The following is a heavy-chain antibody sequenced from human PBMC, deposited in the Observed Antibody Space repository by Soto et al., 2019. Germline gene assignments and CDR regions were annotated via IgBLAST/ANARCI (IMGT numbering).Heavy chain of an antibody. V-gene: IGHV3-48*01. Sequence: GGSLRLSCAASGFTFSSYIMNWVRQAPGKGLEWVSYISSSSSTIYYADSVKGRFTISRDNAKNSLYLQMNSLRAEDTAVYYCARTRIAAAGTDYYSGTDVWGQGTTVTVSS. D-gene: IGHD6-13*01. CDR3: ARTRIAAAGTDYYSGTDV. J-gene: IGHJ6*02. CDR1: GFTFSSYI. CDR2: ISSSSSTI.